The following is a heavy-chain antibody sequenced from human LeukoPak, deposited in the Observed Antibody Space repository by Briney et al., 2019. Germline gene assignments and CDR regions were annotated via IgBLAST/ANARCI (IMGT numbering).Heavy chain of an antibody. CDR2: ISYDGSNK. D-gene: IGHD5-12*01. V-gene: IGHV3-30*18. Sequence: GGSLRLSCAASGFTFSNYSMSWVRQAPGKGLEWVAVISYDGSNKYYADSVKGRFTISRDNSKNTLYLQMNSLRAEDTAVYYCAKDRAYSGYDYVDYWGQGTLVAVSS. CDR3: AKDRAYSGYDYVDY. J-gene: IGHJ4*02. CDR1: GFTFSNYS.